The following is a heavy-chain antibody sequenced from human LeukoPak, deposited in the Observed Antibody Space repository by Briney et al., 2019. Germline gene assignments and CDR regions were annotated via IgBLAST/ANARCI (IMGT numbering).Heavy chain of an antibody. CDR2: INHSGST. J-gene: IGHJ3*02. V-gene: IGHV4-34*01. CDR3: ARGEDYDFWSGDDAFDI. CDR1: GGSFSGYY. D-gene: IGHD3-3*01. Sequence: SETLSLTCAVYGGSFSGYYWSWIRQPPGKGLEWIGEINHSGSTNYNPSLKSRVTISVDTSKNQFSLKLSSVTAADTAVYYCARGEDYDFWSGDDAFDIWGQGTMVTVSS.